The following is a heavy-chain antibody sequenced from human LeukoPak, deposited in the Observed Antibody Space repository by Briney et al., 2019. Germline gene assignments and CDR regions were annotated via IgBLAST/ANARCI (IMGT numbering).Heavy chain of an antibody. V-gene: IGHV3-21*04. CDR2: ISSSSAYI. CDR1: GFTFSSYS. CDR3: AREVVVAATPLGY. J-gene: IGHJ4*01. D-gene: IGHD2-15*01. Sequence: GGSLRLSCAASGFTFSSYSMNWVRQAPGKGLEWVSSISSSSAYIYYADSMTGRFTISRDNAKSSLFLQMNSLRAEDTAVYYCAREVVVAATPLGYWGQGTLVAVSS.